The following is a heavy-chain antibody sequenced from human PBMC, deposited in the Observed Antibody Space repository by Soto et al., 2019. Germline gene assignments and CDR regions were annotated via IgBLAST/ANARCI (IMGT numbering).Heavy chain of an antibody. J-gene: IGHJ4*02. D-gene: IGHD2-21*01. Sequence: SETLSLTCTVSGGSIISSSYYWVWIRQPPGKGLEWIGSIYYSGSTHYNPSLKSRVTISVDTSKNQFSLKLNSVTAADTAVYYCASPRDHFDDWGQGTLVTVSS. CDR1: GGSIISSSYY. CDR3: ASPRDHFDD. CDR2: IYYSGST. V-gene: IGHV4-39*01.